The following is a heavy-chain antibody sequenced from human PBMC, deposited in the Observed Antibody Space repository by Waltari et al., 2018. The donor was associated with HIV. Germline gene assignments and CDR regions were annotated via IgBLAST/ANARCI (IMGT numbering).Heavy chain of an antibody. Sequence: QVQLLQSVAEVKKPGASVKVTSKASACTFTGYYMHRVRQAPGQGLGWMGWINPNSGGTNYAQKFQGRVTRTRDTSISTAYMELTRLRSDDTAVYYCAREPSLTAAYDYWGQGTLVTVSS. D-gene: IGHD2-21*02. CDR2: INPNSGGT. CDR1: ACTFTGYY. J-gene: IGHJ4*02. V-gene: IGHV1-2*02. CDR3: AREPSLTAAYDY.